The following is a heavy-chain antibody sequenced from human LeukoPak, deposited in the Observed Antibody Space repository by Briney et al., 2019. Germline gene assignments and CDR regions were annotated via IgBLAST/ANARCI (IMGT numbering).Heavy chain of an antibody. Sequence: GGSLRLSCAASGFTFNTYNMNWVRQAPGKGLEWVSSISSSSSYIYYADSVKGRFTISRDNSKNTLYLQMNSLRAEDTAVYYCARGPNYYDSSGYYLDYWGQGTLVTVSS. CDR1: GFTFNTYN. CDR3: ARGPNYYDSSGYYLDY. D-gene: IGHD3-22*01. CDR2: ISSSSSYI. J-gene: IGHJ4*02. V-gene: IGHV3-21*04.